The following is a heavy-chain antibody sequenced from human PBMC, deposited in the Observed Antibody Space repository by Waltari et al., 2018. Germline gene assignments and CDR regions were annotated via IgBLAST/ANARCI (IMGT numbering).Heavy chain of an antibody. D-gene: IGHD4-17*01. V-gene: IGHV3-23*04. CDR1: GFTFSSYA. CDR3: AKEFYGDYVHVGYYFDY. CDR2: LSGSGGST. J-gene: IGHJ4*02. Sequence: EVQLVESGGGLVQPGGSLRLSCAASGFTFSSYAMSWVRQAPGKGLEWVSALSGSGGSTYYADSVKGRFTISRDNSKNTLYLQMNSLRAEDTAVYYCAKEFYGDYVHVGYYFDYWGQGTLVTVSS.